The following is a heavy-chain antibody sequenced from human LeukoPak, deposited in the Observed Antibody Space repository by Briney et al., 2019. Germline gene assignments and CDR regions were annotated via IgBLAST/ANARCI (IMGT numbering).Heavy chain of an antibody. V-gene: IGHV4-61*02. D-gene: IGHD3-3*01. CDR1: GGSISSGSYY. CDR2: IYTSGST. J-gene: IGHJ4*02. Sequence: PSETLSLTCTVSGGSISSGSYYRSWIRQPAGKGLGWIGRIYTSGSTNYNPSLKSRVTISVDTSKNQFSLKLSSVTAADTAVYYCARDRNDFWSGYYRYWGQGTLVTVSS. CDR3: ARDRNDFWSGYYRY.